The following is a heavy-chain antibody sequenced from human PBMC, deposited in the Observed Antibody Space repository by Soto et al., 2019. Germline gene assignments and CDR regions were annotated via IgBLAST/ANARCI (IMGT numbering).Heavy chain of an antibody. V-gene: IGHV1-18*01. J-gene: IGHJ4*02. CDR1: GYTFTSYG. D-gene: IGHD2-15*01. Sequence: QVQLVQSGAEVKKPGASVKVSCKASGYTFTSYGISWVRQAPGQGREWMGWISAYNGNTNYAQMLQGRVTMTTDTPTSTADMQLRSLISDDTAVYYRASRVVASYSFHSWGQGTLVTVSS. CDR3: ASRVVASYSFHS. CDR2: ISAYNGNT.